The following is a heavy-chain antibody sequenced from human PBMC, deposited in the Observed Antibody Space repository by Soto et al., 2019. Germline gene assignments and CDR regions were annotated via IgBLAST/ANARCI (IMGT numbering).Heavy chain of an antibody. D-gene: IGHD3-10*01. CDR3: ANGRATYGLLTHDY. V-gene: IGHV3-23*01. Sequence: EVQLLESGGGLVQPGGSLRLSCAASGFSFRNYAMSWVRQAPGKGLEWISTLTGSRSNIYYADSVKGRFASSRDNSRNTLYLQMNSLTAEDTAVYYCANGRATYGLLTHDYWGQGTLVTVSS. J-gene: IGHJ4*02. CDR1: GFSFRNYA. CDR2: LTGSRSNI.